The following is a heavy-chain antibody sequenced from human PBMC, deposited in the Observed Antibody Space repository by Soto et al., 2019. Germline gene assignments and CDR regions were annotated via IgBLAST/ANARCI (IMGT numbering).Heavy chain of an antibody. CDR2: ISAYNGNT. D-gene: IGHD2-2*01. V-gene: IGHV1-18*01. CDR3: ARVRHCSSTSCTRFDP. CDR1: GYTYTSYG. J-gene: IGHJ5*02. Sequence: QVQLVQSGAEVKKPGASVKVSCKASGYTYTSYGISWVRQAPGQGLEWMGWISAYNGNTNYAQKLQGRVTMTTDTSTITAYMELRSLRSDDTAVYYCARVRHCSSTSCTRFDPWGQGTLVTVSS.